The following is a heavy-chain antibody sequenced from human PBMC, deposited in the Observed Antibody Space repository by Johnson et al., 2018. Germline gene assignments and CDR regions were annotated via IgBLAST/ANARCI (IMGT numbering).Heavy chain of an antibody. V-gene: IGHV5-51*01. Sequence: EVQLLESGAEVKKPGESLKISCKGSGYSFTNTWIGWVRQMPGEGLEWMGIIWPGDSDTKYSPSFQGQVTISADRSISTVYLRWSSLKASDTAIYYCAKQRERGTSYMDVWGKGTTVTVSS. CDR1: GYSFTNTW. CDR3: AKQRERGTSYMDV. CDR2: IWPGDSDT. D-gene: IGHD3-16*01. J-gene: IGHJ6*04.